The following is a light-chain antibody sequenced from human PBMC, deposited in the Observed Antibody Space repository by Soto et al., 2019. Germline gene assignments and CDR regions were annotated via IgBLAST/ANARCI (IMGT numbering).Light chain of an antibody. Sequence: QSVLTQPPSASGSPGQGVTISCTGTSSDVGGFDYVSWYQQYPGKAPRLMIYEVNERPSGVPDRFSGSKSGNTASLTVSGLRAEDEADYYCSSYAGTNTLVFGGGTKLTVL. V-gene: IGLV2-8*01. J-gene: IGLJ3*02. CDR2: EVN. CDR1: SSDVGGFDY. CDR3: SSYAGTNTLV.